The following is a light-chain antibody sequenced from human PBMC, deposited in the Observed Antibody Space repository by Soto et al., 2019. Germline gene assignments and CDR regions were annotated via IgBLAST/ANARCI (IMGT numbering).Light chain of an antibody. Sequence: EIVLTQSPATLSLSPGERATLSCRASQSVSSYLAWYQQKPGQAPRLLIYGASSRATGIPDRFSGSGSGTAFIPTTSSLEPDDFAVDYCQHYGTSPPFTFGRGTKLEIK. CDR3: QHYGTSPPFT. CDR1: QSVSSY. V-gene: IGKV3-20*01. CDR2: GAS. J-gene: IGKJ2*01.